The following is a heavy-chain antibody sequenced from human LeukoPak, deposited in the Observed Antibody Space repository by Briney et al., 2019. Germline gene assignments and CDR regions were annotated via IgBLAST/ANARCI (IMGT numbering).Heavy chain of an antibody. J-gene: IGHJ5*02. Sequence: GASVKVSCKASGYTFTSYDINWVRQATGQGLEWMGWMNPNSGNTDYAQKFQGRVTMTRNTSISTAYMELSSLRSEDTAVYYCAGSSWTNWFDPWGQGTLVTVSS. V-gene: IGHV1-8*01. D-gene: IGHD6-13*01. CDR1: GYTFTSYD. CDR3: AGSSWTNWFDP. CDR2: MNPNSGNT.